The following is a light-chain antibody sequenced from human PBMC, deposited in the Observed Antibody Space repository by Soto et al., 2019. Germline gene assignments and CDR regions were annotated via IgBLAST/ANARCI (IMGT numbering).Light chain of an antibody. CDR1: QSVSIH. V-gene: IGKV3-15*01. CDR3: QQYSNWPPIT. Sequence: DIVVTQSPGTLSVSLGERATLSCRASQSVSIHLAWYQQKPGQAPRLLIYDTSTRATGIPARFSGSGSGTEFTLTISSLQSEDFAVYYCQQYSNWPPITFGQGTRLEIK. J-gene: IGKJ5*01. CDR2: DTS.